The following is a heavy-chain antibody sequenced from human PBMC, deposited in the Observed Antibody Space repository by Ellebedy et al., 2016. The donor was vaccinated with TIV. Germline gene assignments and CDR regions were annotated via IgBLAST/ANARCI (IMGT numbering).Heavy chain of an antibody. CDR1: GGSMSSYY. CDR3: ARGWRVATMGGYYYYYYGMDV. D-gene: IGHD5-12*01. CDR2: IYYSGST. Sequence: SETLSLTCTVSGGSMSSYYWSWIRQPPGKGLEWIGYIYYSGSTNYNPSLKSRVTISVDMSKNQFSLKLSSVTAADTAVYYCARGWRVATMGGYYYYYYGMDVWGQGTTVTVSS. V-gene: IGHV4-59*01. J-gene: IGHJ6*02.